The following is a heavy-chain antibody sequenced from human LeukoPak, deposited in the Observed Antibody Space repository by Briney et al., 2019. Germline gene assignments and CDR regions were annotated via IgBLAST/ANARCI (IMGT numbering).Heavy chain of an antibody. CDR3: ARGRKWLVPRSYWFDP. V-gene: IGHV4-34*01. D-gene: IGHD6-19*01. CDR2: INHSGST. J-gene: IGHJ5*02. Sequence: GSLRLSCAASGFTFSSYSMNWVRQPPGKGLEWIGEINHSGSTNYNPSLKSRVTISVDTSKNQFSLKLSSVTAADTAVYYCARGRKWLVPRSYWFDPWGQGTLVTVSS. CDR1: GFTFSSYS.